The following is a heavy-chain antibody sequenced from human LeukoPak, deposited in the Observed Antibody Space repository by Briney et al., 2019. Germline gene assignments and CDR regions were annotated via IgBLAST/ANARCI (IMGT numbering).Heavy chain of an antibody. CDR3: ARDEGEWESRNY. Sequence: GASVKVSCKASGYTFSNYGIMWVRQAPGQGLEWMGWISAYTGKPKYIEKYQGRVTMTTDSSTNTAYMEMRRLTLDDTAVYYCARDEGEWESRNYWGQGTQVIVSS. D-gene: IGHD1-26*01. CDR1: GYTFSNYG. V-gene: IGHV1-18*01. CDR2: ISAYTGKP. J-gene: IGHJ4*02.